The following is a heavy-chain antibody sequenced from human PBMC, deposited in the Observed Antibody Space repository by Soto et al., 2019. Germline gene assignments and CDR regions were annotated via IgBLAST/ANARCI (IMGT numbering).Heavy chain of an antibody. V-gene: IGHV4-61*08. J-gene: IGHJ6*04. Sequence: SETLSLTCTVSGGSISSGGYYWSWIRQHPGKGLEWIGYIYYSGSTNYNPSLKSRVTISVDTSKNQFSLKLSSVTAADTAVYYCARDIDFWSGYAMDVWGKGTTVTVSS. CDR3: ARDIDFWSGYAMDV. CDR1: GGSISSGGYY. D-gene: IGHD3-3*01. CDR2: IYYSGST.